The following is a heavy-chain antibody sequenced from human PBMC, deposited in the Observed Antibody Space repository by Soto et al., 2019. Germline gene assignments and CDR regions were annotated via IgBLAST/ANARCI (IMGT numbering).Heavy chain of an antibody. CDR1: GGTFSTFG. V-gene: IGHV1-69*13. CDR2: IIPFFGTA. J-gene: IGHJ4*02. CDR3: AKSAPMDAGDKYYYDF. D-gene: IGHD4-17*01. Sequence: SVKVSCKASGGTFSTFGISWVRQAPGQGLEWMGGIIPFFGTARYSQKFEDRITITVDESTNTVYMDLRSLTSEDTAIYYCAKSAPMDAGDKYYYDFWGQEALVTVSS.